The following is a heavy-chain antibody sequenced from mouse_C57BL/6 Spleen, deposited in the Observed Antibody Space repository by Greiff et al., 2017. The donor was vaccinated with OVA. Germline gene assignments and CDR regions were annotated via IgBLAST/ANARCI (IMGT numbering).Heavy chain of an antibody. CDR3: ARRGTTVEGFDY. Sequence: QVQLQQSGAELVRPGASVTLSCKASGYTFTDYEMHWVKQTPVHGLEWIGAIDPETGGTAYNQKFKGKAILTADKSSSTAYMELRSLTSEDSAVYYCARRGTTVEGFDYWGQGTTLTVSS. D-gene: IGHD1-1*01. V-gene: IGHV1-15*01. CDR2: IDPETGGT. CDR1: GYTFTDYE. J-gene: IGHJ2*01.